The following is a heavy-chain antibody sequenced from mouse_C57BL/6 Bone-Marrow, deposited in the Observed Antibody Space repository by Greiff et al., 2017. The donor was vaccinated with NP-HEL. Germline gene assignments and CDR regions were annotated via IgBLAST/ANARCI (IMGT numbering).Heavy chain of an antibody. CDR3: ARWGGYEGFDY. CDR1: GYTFTSYW. J-gene: IGHJ2*01. V-gene: IGHV1-52*01. Sequence: QVQLQQSGAELVRPGSSVKLSCKASGYTFTSYWMHWVKQRPIQGLEWIGNIDPSDSETHYNQKFKDKATLTVDKSSSTAYMQLSSLTSEDSAVYYCARWGGYEGFDYWGQGTTLTVSS. D-gene: IGHD2-2*01. CDR2: IDPSDSET.